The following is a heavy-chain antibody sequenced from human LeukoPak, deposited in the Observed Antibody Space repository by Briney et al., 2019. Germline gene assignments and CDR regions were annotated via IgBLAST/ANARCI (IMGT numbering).Heavy chain of an antibody. J-gene: IGHJ4*02. CDR1: GLTFSSYW. CDR3: ARRFDL. V-gene: IGHV3-48*04. CDR2: ISSSRGTM. Sequence: GGALRLSCAASGLTFSSYWMLWVRQAPGKGLEWVSKISSSRGTMYYADSVKGRFTMSTNNAKNSLFLQMDSLRAEDTAIYYCARRFDLWGQGTLVTVSS.